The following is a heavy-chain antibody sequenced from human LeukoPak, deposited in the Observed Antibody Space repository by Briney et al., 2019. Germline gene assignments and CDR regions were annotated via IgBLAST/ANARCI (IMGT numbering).Heavy chain of an antibody. Sequence: SETLSLTCTVSGDSISSSDSYWSWIRQPPGKGLEWIGYIYYSGSTYYNPSLKSRVTISVDTPKNQFSLKLGSVTAADTAVYYCARVGTGRNYNNYGMDVWGQGTTVTVSS. D-gene: IGHD1-7*01. J-gene: IGHJ6*02. CDR3: ARVGTGRNYNNYGMDV. V-gene: IGHV4-30-4*01. CDR2: IYYSGST. CDR1: GDSISSSDSY.